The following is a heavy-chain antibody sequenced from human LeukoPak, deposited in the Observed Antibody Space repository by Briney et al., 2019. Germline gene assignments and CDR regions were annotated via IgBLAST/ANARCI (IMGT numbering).Heavy chain of an antibody. Sequence: GGSLRLSCTASGFTFSDYWMTWVRQAPGKGPEWVANIKQDGSQRYYVDSVRGRFTISRDNAKNTLYLQMSSLSAEDTAVYYCARGRSGNSGYFYTSAFDIWGQGTMVTVSS. CDR3: ARGRSGNSGYFYTSAFDI. J-gene: IGHJ3*02. CDR1: GFTFSDYW. D-gene: IGHD3-22*01. V-gene: IGHV3-7*01. CDR2: IKQDGSQR.